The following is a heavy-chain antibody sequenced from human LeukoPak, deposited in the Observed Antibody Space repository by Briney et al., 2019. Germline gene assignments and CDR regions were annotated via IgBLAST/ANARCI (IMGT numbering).Heavy chain of an antibody. Sequence: GGSLRLSCAASGFTFSDYWMHWVRQAPGKGLVWVSIINTDTRGTYYADSVKGRFTISRDNAKNTLYLQMNSLRAEDTAVYYCARDVNGAFTRSWFDPWGQGTRVTVS. V-gene: IGHV3-74*01. CDR3: ARDVNGAFTRSWFDP. CDR2: INTDTRGT. J-gene: IGHJ5*02. D-gene: IGHD4-17*01. CDR1: GFTFSDYW.